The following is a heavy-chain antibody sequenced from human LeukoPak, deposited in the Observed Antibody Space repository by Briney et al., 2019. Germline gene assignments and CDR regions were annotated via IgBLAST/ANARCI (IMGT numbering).Heavy chain of an antibody. D-gene: IGHD3-22*01. CDR2: ISAYNGNI. Sequence: ASVKVSCKASGYTFTSYGISWVRQAPGQGLEWMGWISAYNGNINYAQKLQGRVTMTTDTSTSTAYMELRSLRSDGTAVYYCARDYYDSSGYWNWFDPWGQGTLVTVSS. CDR1: GYTFTSYG. CDR3: ARDYYDSSGYWNWFDP. J-gene: IGHJ5*02. V-gene: IGHV1-18*01.